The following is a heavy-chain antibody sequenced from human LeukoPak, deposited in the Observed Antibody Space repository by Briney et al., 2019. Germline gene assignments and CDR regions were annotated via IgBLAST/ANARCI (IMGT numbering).Heavy chain of an antibody. CDR2: IYYSGST. V-gene: IGHV4-39*07. D-gene: IGHD3-10*01. Sequence: PSETLSLTCNVSSGSISSSGYYWGWIRQPPEKGLEWIASIYYSGSTNYNPSLKSRVTISVDTSKNQFSLKLSSVTAADTAVYYCARDLTVRGVILMGYWGQGTLVTVSS. J-gene: IGHJ4*02. CDR3: ARDLTVRGVILMGY. CDR1: SGSISSSGYY.